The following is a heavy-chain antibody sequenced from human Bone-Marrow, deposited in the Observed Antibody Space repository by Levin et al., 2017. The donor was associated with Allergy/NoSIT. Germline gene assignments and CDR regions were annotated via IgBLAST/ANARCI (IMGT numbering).Heavy chain of an antibody. CDR1: GGTFSSHA. CDR3: GSYTDN. V-gene: IGHV1-69*15. J-gene: IGHJ4*02. CDR2: IIPTFGRI. Sequence: KISCKASGGTFSSHAINWVRQAPGQGLEWMGSIIPTFGRIDYAQKFQGRVAITADESTTTAYMEMSSLKTEDTAVYHCGSYTDNWGQGTLVTVSS.